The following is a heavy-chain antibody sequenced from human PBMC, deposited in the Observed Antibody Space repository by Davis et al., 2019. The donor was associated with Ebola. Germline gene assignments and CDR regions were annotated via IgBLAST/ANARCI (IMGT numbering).Heavy chain of an antibody. CDR3: ARVRAAAALYGMDV. J-gene: IGHJ6*02. V-gene: IGHV1-69*13. D-gene: IGHD6-13*01. Sequence: SVKVSCKASGGTFSSYAISWVRQAPGQGLEWMEGIIPIFGTANYAQKFQGRVTITADESTSTAYMELSSLRSEDTAVYYCARVRAAAALYGMDVWGQGTTVTVSS. CDR1: GGTFSSYA. CDR2: IIPIFGTA.